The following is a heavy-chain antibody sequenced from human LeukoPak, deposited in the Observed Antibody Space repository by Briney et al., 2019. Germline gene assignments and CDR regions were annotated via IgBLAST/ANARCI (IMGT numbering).Heavy chain of an antibody. V-gene: IGHV3-64*01. CDR3: ARRALGAWFDP. Sequence: GGSLRLSCAASGFTFGSYSMNWVRQAPGKGLEYVSAISSNGGSTYYANSVKGRFTISRDNSKNTLYLQMGSLRAEDTAVYYCARRALGAWFDPWGQGTLVTVSS. J-gene: IGHJ5*02. CDR2: ISSNGGST. CDR1: GFTFGSYS. D-gene: IGHD3-3*01.